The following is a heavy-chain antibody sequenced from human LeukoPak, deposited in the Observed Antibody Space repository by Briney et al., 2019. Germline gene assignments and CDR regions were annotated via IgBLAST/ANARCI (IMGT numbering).Heavy chain of an antibody. CDR3: AREGVAAPIDY. V-gene: IGHV4-59*01. CDR2: IYYSGST. D-gene: IGHD6-13*01. J-gene: IGHJ4*02. Sequence: SETLSLTCTVSGGSISSYYWSWIRQPPGKGLEWIGYIYYSGSTNYNPSLKSRVTISVDTSKNQFSLKLSSVTAADTAVYYCAREGVAAPIDYWGQGTLVTVSS. CDR1: GGSISSYY.